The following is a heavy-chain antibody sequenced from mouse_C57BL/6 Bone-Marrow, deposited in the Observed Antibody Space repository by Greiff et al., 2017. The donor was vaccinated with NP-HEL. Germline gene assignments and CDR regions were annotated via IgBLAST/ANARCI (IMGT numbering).Heavy chain of an antibody. J-gene: IGHJ2*01. V-gene: IGHV1-54*01. CDR2: INPGSGGT. D-gene: IGHD2-5*01. CDR3: ARYGDSNFFDY. CDR1: GYAFTNYL. Sequence: VQLQQSGAELVRPGTSVKVSCKASGYAFTNYLIEWVKQRPGQGLEWIGVINPGSGGTNYNEKFKGKATLTADKSSSTAYMQLSSLTSEDSAVYFCARYGDSNFFDYWGQGTTLTVAS.